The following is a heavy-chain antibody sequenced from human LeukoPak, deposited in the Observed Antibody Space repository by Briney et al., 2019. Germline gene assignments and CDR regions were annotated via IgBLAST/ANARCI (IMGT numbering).Heavy chain of an antibody. D-gene: IGHD1-1*01. CDR3: VRDPSGSGFAFDS. CDR2: IWFDGSNK. V-gene: IGHV3-33*08. CDR1: GFTFSHFW. J-gene: IGHJ4*02. Sequence: GGSLRLSCAASGFTFSHFWMSWVRQAPGKGLEWVAFIWFDGSNKHYADSVKGRFTISRDNSEDTLYLQMNSLRAEDTAVYYCVRDPSGSGFAFDSWGQGALVTVSS.